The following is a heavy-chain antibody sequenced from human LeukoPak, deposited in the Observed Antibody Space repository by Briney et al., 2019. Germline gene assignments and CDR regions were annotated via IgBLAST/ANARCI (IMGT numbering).Heavy chain of an antibody. D-gene: IGHD3-22*01. V-gene: IGHV3-30*18. CDR2: ISYDGSNK. Sequence: PGGSLRLSCAASGFTFSSYGMHWVRQAPGKGLEWVAVISYDGSNKYYADSVKGRFTISRDNSKNTLYLQMNSLRAEDTAVYYCAKPHGSYDSSGYIHTLPVFDYWGQGTLVTVSS. CDR3: AKPHGSYDSSGYIHTLPVFDY. CDR1: GFTFSSYG. J-gene: IGHJ4*02.